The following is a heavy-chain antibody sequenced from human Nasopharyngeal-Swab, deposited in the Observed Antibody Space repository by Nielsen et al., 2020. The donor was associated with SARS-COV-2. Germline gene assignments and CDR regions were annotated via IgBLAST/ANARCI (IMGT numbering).Heavy chain of an antibody. Sequence: GESLKISCVAAGFTFDDYGMRWVRQAPGKGLEWVSDINWNGGSSRYADSVKGRFTISRDNAKNSLYLQMNSLRAEDTALYHCATYSRSDWYFDLWCRGPLVTVSS. CDR2: INWNGGSS. CDR3: ATYSRSDWYFDL. V-gene: IGHV3-20*01. D-gene: IGHD2-15*01. CDR1: GFTFDDYG. J-gene: IGHJ2*01.